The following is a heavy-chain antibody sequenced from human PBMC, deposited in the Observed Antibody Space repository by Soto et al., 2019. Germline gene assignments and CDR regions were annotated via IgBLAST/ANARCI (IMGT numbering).Heavy chain of an antibody. Sequence: QVQLQESGPGLVKPSQTLSLTCTVSGGSISSGGYYWSWNRQHPGKGLEWIGYIYYSGSTYYNPSLKSRVTISVDTSKNQFSLKLSSVTAADTAVYYCASMRGYSYVNKYYFDYWGQGTLVTVSS. CDR1: GGSISSGGYY. J-gene: IGHJ4*02. CDR3: ASMRGYSYVNKYYFDY. CDR2: IYYSGST. V-gene: IGHV4-31*03. D-gene: IGHD5-18*01.